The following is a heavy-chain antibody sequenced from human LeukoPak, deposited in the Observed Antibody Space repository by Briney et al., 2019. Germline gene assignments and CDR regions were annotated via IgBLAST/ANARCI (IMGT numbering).Heavy chain of an antibody. CDR1: GDSISSYY. V-gene: IGHV4-4*07. CDR2: IYTSGST. J-gene: IGHJ3*02. CDR3: ARGTVVIATHDAFDI. Sequence: SETLSLTCTVSGDSISSYYWSWIRQPAGKGLKWIGRIYTSGSTNYNPSLKSRVTMSVDTSKNQFSLKLSSVTAADTAVYYCARGTVVIATHDAFDIWGQGTMVTVSS. D-gene: IGHD2-21*01.